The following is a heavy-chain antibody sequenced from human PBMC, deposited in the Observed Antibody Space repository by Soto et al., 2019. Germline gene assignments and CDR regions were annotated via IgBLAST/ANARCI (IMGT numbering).Heavy chain of an antibody. CDR2: IYSGGNT. CDR1: AFTVSNSY. CDR3: ARALYTVLLGGMDV. Sequence: EAQVVESGGGLVQPGGSLRLSCAVSAFTVSNSYMTWVRQAPGKGLEWVSLIYSGGNTYYADSVKGRFTLSRDNSKNTLYLQMNSLRVEDTAVYYCARALYTVLLGGMDVWGQGTTVTVSS. D-gene: IGHD3-16*01. J-gene: IGHJ6*02. V-gene: IGHV3-66*01.